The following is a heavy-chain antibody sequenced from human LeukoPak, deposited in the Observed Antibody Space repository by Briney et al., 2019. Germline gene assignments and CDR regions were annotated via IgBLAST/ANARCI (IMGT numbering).Heavy chain of an antibody. Sequence: PSETLSLTCAVYGGSFSNYYWSWIRQPPGKGLEWIGQINHSGSTNYNPSLKSRVTISVDTSKNQFSLRLSSVTAADTAVYYCARVRGGSIDYWGQGTLVTVSS. J-gene: IGHJ4*02. D-gene: IGHD2-15*01. CDR1: GGSFSNYY. CDR2: INHSGST. V-gene: IGHV4-34*01. CDR3: ARVRGGSIDY.